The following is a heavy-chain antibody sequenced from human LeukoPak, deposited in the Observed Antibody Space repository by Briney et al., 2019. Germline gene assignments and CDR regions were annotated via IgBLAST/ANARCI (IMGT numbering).Heavy chain of an antibody. CDR2: IYPGDSDT. D-gene: IGHD6-19*01. J-gene: IGHJ3*02. CDR1: GYSFTSYW. Sequence: GESLKISCKGSGYSFTSYWIGWVRQMPGKGLEWMGIIYPGDSDTRYSPSFQGQVTISADKSISTAYLQWSSLKASDTAMYYCARRGSGWSGLRDAFDIWGQGTIVTVSS. V-gene: IGHV5-51*01. CDR3: ARRGSGWSGLRDAFDI.